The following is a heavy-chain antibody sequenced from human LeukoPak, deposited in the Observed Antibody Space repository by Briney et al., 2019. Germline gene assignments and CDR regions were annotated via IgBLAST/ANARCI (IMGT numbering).Heavy chain of an antibody. V-gene: IGHV4-34*01. D-gene: IGHD5-12*01. CDR1: GGSISSGGYS. CDR2: INHSGST. J-gene: IGHJ4*02. CDR3: ARYSGYDSGTSFDY. Sequence: SETLSLTCAVSGGSISSGGYSWSWIRQPPGKGLEWIGEINHSGSTNYNPSLKSRVTISVDTSKNQFSLKLSSVTAADTAVYYCARYSGYDSGTSFDYWGQGTLVTVSS.